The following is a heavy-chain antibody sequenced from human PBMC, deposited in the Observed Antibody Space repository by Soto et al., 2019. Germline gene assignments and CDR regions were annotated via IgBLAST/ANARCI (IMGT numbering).Heavy chain of an antibody. CDR2: IYYSGTT. V-gene: IGHV4-31*03. CDR3: ARDNSQGGYYFDY. CDR1: GGSISSGGYY. Sequence: QVQLQESGPGLVKPSQTLSLTCTVSGGSISSGGYYWSWIRQHPGKCLEWIGYIYYSGTTYYNPSLQSRVTISVDTSKNQFSLKVSSVTAADTAVYFCARDNSQGGYYFDYWGLGTLVTVSS. J-gene: IGHJ4*02.